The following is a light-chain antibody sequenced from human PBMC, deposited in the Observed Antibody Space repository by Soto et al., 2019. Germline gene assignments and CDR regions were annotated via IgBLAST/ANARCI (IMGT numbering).Light chain of an antibody. Sequence: ILLTQSPSSLSASVGDRVTITCRASQTIDSWLAWYQQRPGKPPNLLIYKASTLASGVPSRFSGSGSGTEFTLTINSLQPDDFATYYCQQYHIYSGTFGQGTKVDIK. CDR3: QQYHIYSGT. CDR1: QTIDSW. V-gene: IGKV1-5*03. CDR2: KAS. J-gene: IGKJ1*01.